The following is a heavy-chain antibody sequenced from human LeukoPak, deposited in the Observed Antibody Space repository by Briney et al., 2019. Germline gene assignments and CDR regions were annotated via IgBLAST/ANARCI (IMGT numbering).Heavy chain of an antibody. D-gene: IGHD6-19*01. CDR3: ARFAVHRRLTVAGQFGLDY. J-gene: IGHJ4*02. Sequence: ASVKVSCKASGYTFTSYYMHWVRQAPGQGLEWMGIINSSGGSTNYAQNFQGRVTMTRDTSTSTVYMELSSLRSEDTAVYYCARFAVHRRLTVAGQFGLDYWGQGTLVTVSS. CDR2: INSSGGST. CDR1: GYTFTSYY. V-gene: IGHV1-46*01.